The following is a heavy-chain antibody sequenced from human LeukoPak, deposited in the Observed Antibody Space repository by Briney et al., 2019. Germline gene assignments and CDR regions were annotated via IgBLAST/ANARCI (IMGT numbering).Heavy chain of an antibody. CDR2: IYYSGST. D-gene: IGHD3-10*01. CDR3: ARGDPLTSGVPVDY. J-gene: IGHJ4*02. V-gene: IGHV4-39*01. Sequence: SETLSLTCTVSGGSISSSSYYWGWIRQPPGKGLEWIGSIYYSGSTYYNPSLKSRVTISVDTSKNQFSLKLSSVTAADTAVYYCARGDPLTSGVPVDYWGQGTLVTVSS. CDR1: GGSISSSSYY.